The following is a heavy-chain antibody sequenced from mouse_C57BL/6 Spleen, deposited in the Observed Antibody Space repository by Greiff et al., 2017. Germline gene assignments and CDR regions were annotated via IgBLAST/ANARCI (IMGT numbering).Heavy chain of an antibody. CDR3: VRGVVYFDY. J-gene: IGHJ2*01. Sequence: EVQLQESGGGLVQPKGSLKLSCAASGFSFNTYAMNWVRQAPGKGLEWVARIRSKSNNYATYYADSVKDRFTISRDDSESMLYLQMNNLKTEDTAMYYCVRGVVYFDYWGQGTTLTVSS. CDR2: IRSKSNNYAT. V-gene: IGHV10-1*01. CDR1: GFSFNTYA. D-gene: IGHD1-3*01.